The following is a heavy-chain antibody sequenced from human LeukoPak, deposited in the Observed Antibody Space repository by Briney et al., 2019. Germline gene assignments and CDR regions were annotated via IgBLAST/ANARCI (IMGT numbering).Heavy chain of an antibody. V-gene: IGHV4-38-2*02. J-gene: IGHJ4*02. CDR1: GYSISSGYY. D-gene: IGHD3-22*01. Sequence: PSETLSLTCTVSGYSISSGYYWGWIRQPPGKGLEWIGSIYHSGSTYYNPSLKSRVTISVDTSKNQFSLKLSSVTAADTAVYYCARGISYYDSSGIDYWGQGTLVTVSS. CDR3: ARGISYYDSSGIDY. CDR2: IYHSGST.